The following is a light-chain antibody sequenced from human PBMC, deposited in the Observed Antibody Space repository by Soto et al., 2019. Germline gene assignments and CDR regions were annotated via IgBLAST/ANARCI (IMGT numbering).Light chain of an antibody. CDR2: AAS. V-gene: IGKV1-9*01. CDR1: QGIGTY. CDR3: QQGNSHPLT. Sequence: DIQLTQSSSFLSASVGDRVTITCRASQGIGTYVAWYQQKPGTAPNLLIYAASTLQSGVPSRFSGSGSGTEFTLTISSLQPEDCATYYCQQGNSHPLTFGGGTKV. J-gene: IGKJ4*01.